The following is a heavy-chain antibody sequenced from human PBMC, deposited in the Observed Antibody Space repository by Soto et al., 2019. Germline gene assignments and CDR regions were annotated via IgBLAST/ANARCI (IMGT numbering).Heavy chain of an antibody. V-gene: IGHV3-9*01. CDR2: ISWNSGSI. Sequence: EVQLVESGGGLVQPGRSLRLSCVASGFTFDDYAMHWVRQAPGKGLEWVSGISWNSGSIGYADSVKGRFTISRDNAKNSLYLQMNSLRAEDTALYYCAKATWGDHSHAFDIWGQGTMVTVSS. CDR3: AKATWGDHSHAFDI. J-gene: IGHJ3*02. D-gene: IGHD2-21*01. CDR1: GFTFDDYA.